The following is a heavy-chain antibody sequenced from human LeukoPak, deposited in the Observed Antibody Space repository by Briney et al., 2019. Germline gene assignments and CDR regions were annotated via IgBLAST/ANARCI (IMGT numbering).Heavy chain of an antibody. CDR3: ARSSGWSGFDY. CDR2: IYYSGST. V-gene: IGHV4-59*01. CDR1: GGSISSYY. Sequence: SETLSLTCTVSGGSISSYYWSWIRHPPGQGLEWVGYIYYSGSTNYNPSLKSRVTISVDTSKNQFSLKLSSVTAADTAVYYCARSSGWSGFDYWGQGTLVTVSS. J-gene: IGHJ4*02. D-gene: IGHD6-19*01.